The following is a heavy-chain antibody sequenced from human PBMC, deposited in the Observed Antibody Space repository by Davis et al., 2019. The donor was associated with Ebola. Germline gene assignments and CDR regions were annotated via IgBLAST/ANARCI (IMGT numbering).Heavy chain of an antibody. J-gene: IGHJ4*02. CDR3: ASKESLYGWSDY. D-gene: IGHD3-10*01. CDR2: IFPGESDT. Sequence: GASLNISCKTSGYSFTSYWIVWVRQIPGKGPEFMWIIFPGESDTRYSPPHQGQVTISADKSINTAYLQWSSLKASDTAISSCASKESLYGWSDYWGQGTLVTVSS. V-gene: IGHV5-51*01. CDR1: GYSFTSYW.